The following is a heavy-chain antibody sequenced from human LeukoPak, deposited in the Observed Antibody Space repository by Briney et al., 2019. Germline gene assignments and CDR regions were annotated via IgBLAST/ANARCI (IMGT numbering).Heavy chain of an antibody. CDR3: AKDGGITIFGVVIETFDY. D-gene: IGHD3-3*01. V-gene: IGHV3-23*01. Sequence: GGFLRLSCAASGFTFSSYAMSWVRQAPGKGLEWVSAISGSGGSTYYADSVKGRFTISRDNSKNTLYLQMNSLRAEDTAVYYCAKDGGITIFGVVIETFDYWGQGTLVTVSS. CDR2: ISGSGGST. CDR1: GFTFSSYA. J-gene: IGHJ4*02.